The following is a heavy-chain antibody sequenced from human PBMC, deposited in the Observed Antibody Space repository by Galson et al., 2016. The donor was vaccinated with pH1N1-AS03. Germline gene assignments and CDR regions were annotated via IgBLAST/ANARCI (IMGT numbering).Heavy chain of an antibody. J-gene: IGHJ5*02. CDR1: GGNFNVFA. CDR2: IIPVVGSI. Sequence: SVKVSCKASGGNFNVFAYSWVRQAPGQGLEWMGNIIPVVGSINYAQKFQGRLTISRDDSNNTLYLEMSSLKTEDTAVYYCTKTQTFSFGLGLDPWGQGTLVTVSS. D-gene: IGHD3-3*02. CDR3: TKTQTFSFGLGLDP. V-gene: IGHV1-69*05.